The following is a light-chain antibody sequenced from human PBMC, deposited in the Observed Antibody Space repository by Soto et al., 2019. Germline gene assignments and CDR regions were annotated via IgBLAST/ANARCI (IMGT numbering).Light chain of an antibody. Sequence: DIQLTQSPSFLSAFVGDTVTITCRASQAMSTYLAWYQQKPGKVPKLLIRSASTLQSGVPPRFSGGGSGKEFTLTISTLQPDDSGIYYCQQLNGYQLAFGGGTNVKIK. CDR3: QQLNGYQLA. CDR2: SAS. J-gene: IGKJ4*01. CDR1: QAMSTY. V-gene: IGKV1-9*01.